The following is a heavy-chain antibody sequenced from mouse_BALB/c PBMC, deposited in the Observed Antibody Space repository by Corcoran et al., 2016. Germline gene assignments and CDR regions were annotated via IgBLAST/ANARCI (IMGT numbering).Heavy chain of an antibody. J-gene: IGHJ4*01. V-gene: IGHV1S136*01. Sequence: EGQLQQSGPELVKTGASVKMSCKASGYTFTSYVMHWVKQKPGQGLELIGYINPYNDGTKYNEKFKGKATLTSDKSSSTAYMELSSLTSEDSAVYYCARLYPGIAMDYWGQGTSVTVSS. CDR3: ARLYPGIAMDY. CDR2: INPYNDGT. CDR1: GYTFTSYV.